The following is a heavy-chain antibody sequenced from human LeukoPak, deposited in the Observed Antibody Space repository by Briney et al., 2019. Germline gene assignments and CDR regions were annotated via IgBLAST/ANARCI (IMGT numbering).Heavy chain of an antibody. CDR1: GFTFSNYG. D-gene: IGHD1-26*01. Sequence: GGSLRLSCAASGFTFSNYGMHLVRQAPGKGLGWVASIRYDGFNKYYADSLKGRFTISRDNSKNTLYLQMNSLRAEDTAVYYCAKKTIVGATVDAFDIWGQGTMVIVSS. V-gene: IGHV3-30*02. CDR2: IRYDGFNK. CDR3: AKKTIVGATVDAFDI. J-gene: IGHJ3*02.